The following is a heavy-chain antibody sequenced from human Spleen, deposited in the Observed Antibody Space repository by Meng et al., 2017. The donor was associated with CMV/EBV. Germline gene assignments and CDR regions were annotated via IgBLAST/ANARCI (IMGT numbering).Heavy chain of an antibody. V-gene: IGHV3-9*01. Sequence: SLRLSCAASGFTFDDYAMHWVRQTPGKGLEWVSGISWNGGHTGYADSVKGRFTISRDNTKSSLYLQMNSLRADDTALYFCAKDKRYCSSGSCHYYYYGMDVWGQGTAVTVSS. CDR2: ISWNGGHT. J-gene: IGHJ6*02. D-gene: IGHD2-15*01. CDR3: AKDKRYCSSGSCHYYYYGMDV. CDR1: GFTFDDYA.